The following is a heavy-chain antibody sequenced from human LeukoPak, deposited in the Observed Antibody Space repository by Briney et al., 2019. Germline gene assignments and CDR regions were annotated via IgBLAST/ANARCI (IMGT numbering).Heavy chain of an antibody. D-gene: IGHD3-22*01. Sequence: GGSLRLSCAASGFAFSSYSKNWVRQAPGKGLEWVSSISSSSSYIYYADSVKGRFTISRDNAKNSLYLQMNSLRAEDTAVYYCAGSSGYYFDALDIWGQGTMVTVSS. CDR1: GFAFSSYS. CDR2: ISSSSSYI. V-gene: IGHV3-21*01. J-gene: IGHJ3*02. CDR3: AGSSGYYFDALDI.